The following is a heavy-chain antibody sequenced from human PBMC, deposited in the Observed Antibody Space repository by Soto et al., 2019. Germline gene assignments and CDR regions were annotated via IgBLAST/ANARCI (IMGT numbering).Heavy chain of an antibody. Sequence: GGSQSLLSAASGFTFSTYGMHWVRQAPGNGMQWVAVISYDGSNKYYADSVKGRFTISRDNSKNTLYLQMNSLRAEDTAVYYCAKDLPFYYYDSSGYSNWFDPWGQGTLVTVSS. CDR1: GFTFSTYG. V-gene: IGHV3-30*18. CDR2: ISYDGSNK. D-gene: IGHD3-22*01. CDR3: AKDLPFYYYDSSGYSNWFDP. J-gene: IGHJ5*02.